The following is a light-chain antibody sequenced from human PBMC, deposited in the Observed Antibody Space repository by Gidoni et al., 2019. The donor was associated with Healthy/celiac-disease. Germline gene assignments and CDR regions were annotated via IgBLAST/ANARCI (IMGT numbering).Light chain of an antibody. J-gene: IGLJ2*01. CDR3: QSYDSSLSGMV. V-gene: IGLV1-40*01. CDR1: SSNIGAGYD. CDR2: DNS. Sequence: QSALTQPPSVSGAPGQRLTISCTGSSSNIGAGYDVHWYQQLPGTAPKLLIYDNSNRPAGVPDRFSSSRSGTAASLSITGLQAEDEADYYCQSYDSSLSGMVFGGGTKLTVL.